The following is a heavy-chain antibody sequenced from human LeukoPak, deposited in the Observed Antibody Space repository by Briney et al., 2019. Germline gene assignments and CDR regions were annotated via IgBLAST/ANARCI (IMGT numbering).Heavy chain of an antibody. V-gene: IGHV3-23*01. J-gene: IGHJ4*02. D-gene: IGHD6-13*01. CDR1: GFTFSSYG. Sequence: GGSLRLSCAASGFTFSSYGMSWVRQAPGKGLEWVSAISGSGGSTYYAGSVKGRFTISRDNSKNTLYLQMNSLRAEDTAVYYCAKDKSSAAAGVNNFDYWGQGTLVTVSS. CDR3: AKDKSSAAAGVNNFDY. CDR2: ISGSGGST.